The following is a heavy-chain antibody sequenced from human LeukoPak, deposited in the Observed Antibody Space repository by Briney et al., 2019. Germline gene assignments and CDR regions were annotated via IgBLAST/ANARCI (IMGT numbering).Heavy chain of an antibody. J-gene: IGHJ4*02. CDR2: ISYDGSNK. V-gene: IGHV3-30*04. CDR3: ARELTSTYYFDY. CDR1: GFTFTNYV. Sequence: PGRSLRLSCAASGFTFTNYVMYWVRQAPGKGLQWVAVISYDGSNKYYADSVKGRFTISRDNSKNTVYLQMNSLRPEDTAVYYCARELTSTYYFDYWGQGTLVTVSS.